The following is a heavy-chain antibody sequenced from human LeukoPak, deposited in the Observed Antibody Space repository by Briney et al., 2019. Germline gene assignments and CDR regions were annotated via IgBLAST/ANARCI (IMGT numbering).Heavy chain of an antibody. Sequence: GGSLRLSCAASGFTFSNAWMSWVRQAPGEGLERVSAISGSGGSTYYADSVKGRFTISRDNAKNSLYLQMNSLRAEDTAVYYCARARDGYNWGAFDIWGQGTMVTVSS. J-gene: IGHJ3*02. D-gene: IGHD5-24*01. CDR3: ARARDGYNWGAFDI. CDR2: ISGSGGST. V-gene: IGHV3-23*01. CDR1: GFTFSNAW.